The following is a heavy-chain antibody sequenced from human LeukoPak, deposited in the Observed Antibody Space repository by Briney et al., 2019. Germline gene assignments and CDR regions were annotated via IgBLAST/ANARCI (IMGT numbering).Heavy chain of an antibody. CDR2: INPSGGSTTNAGST. J-gene: IGHJ4*02. Sequence: ASVKVSCKASGYTFTSYCIHWVRQAPGQGLEWMGIINPSGGSTTNAGSTSYAPKFQGRVTMTTDKSTSTVYMELSSLRAEDTAVYYCARRESSGWYVDYWGQGTLVTVSS. CDR3: ARRESSGWYVDY. V-gene: IGHV1-46*01. D-gene: IGHD6-19*01. CDR1: GYTFTSYC.